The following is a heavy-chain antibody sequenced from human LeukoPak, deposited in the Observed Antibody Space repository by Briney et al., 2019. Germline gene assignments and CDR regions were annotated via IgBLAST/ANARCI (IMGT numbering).Heavy chain of an antibody. CDR2: LSGSGGST. D-gene: IGHD6-6*01. J-gene: IGHJ4*02. Sequence: GGSLRLSCAASGFTFSSYAMSWVRQAPGKGLVWVSALSGSGGSTYYADPVKGRFTISRDNSKNKLYLQMNSLRAEDTAVYYCAKDLRKYSSSALDYWGQGNLVTVSS. CDR1: GFTFSSYA. CDR3: AKDLRKYSSSALDY. V-gene: IGHV3-23*01.